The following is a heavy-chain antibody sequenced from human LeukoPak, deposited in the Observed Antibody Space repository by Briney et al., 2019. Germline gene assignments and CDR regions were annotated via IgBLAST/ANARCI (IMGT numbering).Heavy chain of an antibody. CDR1: GFTSSTYG. D-gene: IGHD5-24*01. CDR2: ISYDGSSA. J-gene: IGHJ4*02. Sequence: PGRSLRLSCAASGFTSSTYGIHWVRQAPGKGLEWVAVISYDGSSAYYADSVKGRFTISRDNSKNTLYLQMNNLGLADTAVYYCAKGQMATNTRNYFDYWGQGTLVTVSS. V-gene: IGHV3-30*18. CDR3: AKGQMATNTRNYFDY.